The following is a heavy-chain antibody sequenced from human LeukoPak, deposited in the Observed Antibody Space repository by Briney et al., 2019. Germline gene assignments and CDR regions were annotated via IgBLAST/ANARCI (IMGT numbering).Heavy chain of an antibody. J-gene: IGHJ4*02. CDR2: IKQDGSEK. Sequence: GGSLRLSCAASGFTFSSYWMNWVRQAPGKGLEWVANIKQDGSEKYYVDSVKGRFTISRDNAKNSLSLQMDSLRAEDTAVYYCARKGSRRPSPEGVWGQGTLVTVSS. D-gene: IGHD1-14*01. CDR3: ARKGSRRPSPEGV. V-gene: IGHV3-7*03. CDR1: GFTFSSYW.